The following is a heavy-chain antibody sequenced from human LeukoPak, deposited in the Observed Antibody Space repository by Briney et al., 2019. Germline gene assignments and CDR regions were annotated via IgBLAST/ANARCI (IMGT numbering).Heavy chain of an antibody. CDR1: GFTFSNYG. Sequence: PGGSLRLSCAASGFTFSNYGMNWVRQAPGKGLEWVSAISGSGGSTYYADSVKGRFTISRDNSKNTLYLQMNSLRAEDTAVYYCAKDHVPVLLWFGEEVGWFDPWGQGTLVTVSS. CDR2: ISGSGGST. V-gene: IGHV3-23*01. J-gene: IGHJ5*02. CDR3: AKDHVPVLLWFGEEVGWFDP. D-gene: IGHD3-10*01.